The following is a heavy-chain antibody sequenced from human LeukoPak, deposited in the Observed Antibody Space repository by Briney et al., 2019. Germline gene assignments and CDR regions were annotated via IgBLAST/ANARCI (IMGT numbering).Heavy chain of an antibody. J-gene: IGHJ4*02. CDR2: IWYDGSNQ. V-gene: IGHV3-33*08. CDR1: GFTFSSYA. Sequence: GGSLRLSCAASGFTFSSYAMSWVRQAPGKGLEWVAVIWYDGSNQYCIDSVKGRFTVSRDNAKNTLYLQMNSLRAEDTAVYYCATDRNSGKYYDYWGQGTLVAVSS. CDR3: ATDRNSGKYYDY. D-gene: IGHD1-26*01.